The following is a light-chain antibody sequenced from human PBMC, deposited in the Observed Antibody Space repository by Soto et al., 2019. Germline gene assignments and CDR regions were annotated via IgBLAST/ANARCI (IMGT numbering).Light chain of an antibody. CDR1: SSDVGFSNY. Sequence: QSVLTQPASVSGSAGQSITISCTGTSSDVGFSNYVFWFQQHPDKAPKLIISDVSNRPSGVSNRFSGSRSGNTASLTISGLQAEDEADYYCSSFTSSNTDVFGTGTKVTVL. V-gene: IGLV2-14*03. CDR2: DVS. CDR3: SSFTSSNTDV. J-gene: IGLJ1*01.